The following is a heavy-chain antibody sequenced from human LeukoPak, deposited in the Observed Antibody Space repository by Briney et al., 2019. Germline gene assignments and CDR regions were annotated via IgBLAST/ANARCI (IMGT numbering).Heavy chain of an antibody. CDR1: GYTFTGYY. V-gene: IGHV1-2*02. CDR2: INPNSGGT. CDR3: ARDPSNTSGHNAWFDY. J-gene: IGHJ4*02. Sequence: ASVKVSCKASGYTFTGYYMHWVRQAPGQGLEWMGWINPNSGGTNYAQKFQGRVTMTRDTSISTAYMELRSLRSDDTAVYYCARDPSNTSGHNAWFDYWGQGTLVTVSS. D-gene: IGHD2-15*01.